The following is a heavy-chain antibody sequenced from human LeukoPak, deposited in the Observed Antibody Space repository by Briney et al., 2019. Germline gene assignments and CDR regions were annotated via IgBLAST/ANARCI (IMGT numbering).Heavy chain of an antibody. V-gene: IGHV3-66*01. CDR3: ARGDRAASGFDY. D-gene: IGHD2-15*01. CDR1: GFTVSSNY. CDR2: FYTSGRT. J-gene: IGHJ4*02. Sequence: GGSLRLSCVASGFTVSSNYLNWVRQAPGKGLERVSVFYTSGRTYYADSVKGRFTISRDNSKNTLYLQMNSLRAEDTAVYYCARGDRAASGFDYWGQGTLVTVSS.